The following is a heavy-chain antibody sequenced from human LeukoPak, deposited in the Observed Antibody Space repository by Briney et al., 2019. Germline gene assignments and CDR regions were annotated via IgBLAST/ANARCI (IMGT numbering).Heavy chain of an antibody. V-gene: IGHV3-23*01. Sequence: GRSLRLPCAASGFTFSSYAMSWVRQAPGKGLEWVSAISGSGGSTYYADSVKGRFTISRDNSKNTLYLQMNSLRAEDTVVYYCAKDVRYSDWSPYWGQRTLVTVSS. CDR3: AKDVRYSDWSPY. D-gene: IGHD3-9*01. CDR1: GFTFSSYA. J-gene: IGHJ4*02. CDR2: ISGSGGST.